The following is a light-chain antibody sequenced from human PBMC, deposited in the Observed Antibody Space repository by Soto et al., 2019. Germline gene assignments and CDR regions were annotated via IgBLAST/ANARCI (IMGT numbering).Light chain of an antibody. Sequence: SVVTQPASVSGSPGQSITISCTGTTGDVGGYDYVSWYQQYPYKAPKLIIYEVTNRPSGISNRFSGSKSGNTAFLTIYGLQAEDEADYYCSSHTSGNTRVFGTGTKVTVL. V-gene: IGLV2-14*01. J-gene: IGLJ1*01. CDR2: EVT. CDR3: SSHTSGNTRV. CDR1: TGDVGGYDY.